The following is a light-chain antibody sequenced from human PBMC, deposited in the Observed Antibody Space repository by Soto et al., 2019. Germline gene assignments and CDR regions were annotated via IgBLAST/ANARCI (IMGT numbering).Light chain of an antibody. CDR1: QSLLHSNGYNY. Sequence: DIVMTQSPLSLPVTPGEPASISCRSSQSLLHSNGYNYLDWYLQKPGQSPQLLIYLGSNRASGVPDRFSGSGSGTEFTLTISSLQPDDFAIYYCQQYEIYSTFGRGTKVDIK. J-gene: IGKJ1*01. CDR2: LGS. CDR3: QQYEIYST. V-gene: IGKV2-28*01.